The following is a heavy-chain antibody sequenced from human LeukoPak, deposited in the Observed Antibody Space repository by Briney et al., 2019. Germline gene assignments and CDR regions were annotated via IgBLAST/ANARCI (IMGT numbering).Heavy chain of an antibody. CDR1: GFTLSSYA. CDR2: ISGSGGST. V-gene: IGHV3-23*01. CDR3: AKDLTHSGSPGPYDAFDI. Sequence: PGGSLRLSCAASGFTLSSYAMSWVRQAPGKGLEWVSAISGSGGSTYYADSVKGRFTISRDNSKNTLYLQMNSLRAEDTAVYYCAKDLTHSGSPGPYDAFDIWGQGTMVTVSS. D-gene: IGHD1-26*01. J-gene: IGHJ3*02.